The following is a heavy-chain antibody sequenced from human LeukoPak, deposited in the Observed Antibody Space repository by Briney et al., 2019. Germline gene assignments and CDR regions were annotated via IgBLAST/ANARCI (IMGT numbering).Heavy chain of an antibody. CDR1: GGSISSYY. J-gene: IGHJ4*02. Sequence: SSETLSLTCTVSGGSISSYYWSWIRQPPGKGLEWIGYIYYSGSTNYNPSLKSRVTISVDTSKNQFSLKQSSVTAADTAVYYCARNYGSGSWAFDYWGQGTLVTVSS. CDR2: IYYSGST. D-gene: IGHD3-10*01. V-gene: IGHV4-59*01. CDR3: ARNYGSGSWAFDY.